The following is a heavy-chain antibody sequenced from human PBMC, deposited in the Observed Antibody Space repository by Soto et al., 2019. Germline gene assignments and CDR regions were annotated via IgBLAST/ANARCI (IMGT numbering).Heavy chain of an antibody. Sequence: QIQLVQSGGEVKKPGASVKVSCKASGYTFRSYGISCVRQAPGQGLEGVGWISAYNVDTHYAPKFQYRINLTTETSTDTAYMELRSLRLDDTAVYYCARDWSRYYDTSGLFWFYWGQGSLVTVSS. D-gene: IGHD3-22*01. CDR2: ISAYNVDT. V-gene: IGHV1-18*04. CDR3: ARDWSRYYDTSGLFWFY. J-gene: IGHJ4*02. CDR1: GYTFRSYG.